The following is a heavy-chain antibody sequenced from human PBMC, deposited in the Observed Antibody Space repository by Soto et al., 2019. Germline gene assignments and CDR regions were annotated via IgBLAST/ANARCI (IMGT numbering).Heavy chain of an antibody. Sequence: QLQLQESGPGLLQPSETLSLTCSVSGGSVRSGSYYWTWIRQPPGKGLEWIGYIYQSGTTNYNASLRSRITISIDTSNNQFFLKLNSVTAADTAFYYCARDSSGRHDYWGQGTLVTVSS. CDR2: IYQSGTT. CDR3: ARDSSGRHDY. CDR1: GGSVRSGSYY. V-gene: IGHV4-61*01. D-gene: IGHD3-22*01. J-gene: IGHJ4*02.